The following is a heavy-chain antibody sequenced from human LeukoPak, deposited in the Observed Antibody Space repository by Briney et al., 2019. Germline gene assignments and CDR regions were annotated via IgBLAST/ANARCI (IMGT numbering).Heavy chain of an antibody. Sequence: SQTLSLTCTVSGGSISSGSYYWSWIRQPAGKGLEWIGRICTSGSTNYNPSLKSRVTISVDTSKNQFSLKLSSVTAADTAVYYCAGDSSGYYNWFDPWGQGTLVTVSS. CDR1: GGSISSGSYY. CDR2: ICTSGST. V-gene: IGHV4-61*02. J-gene: IGHJ5*02. CDR3: AGDSSGYYNWFDP. D-gene: IGHD3-22*01.